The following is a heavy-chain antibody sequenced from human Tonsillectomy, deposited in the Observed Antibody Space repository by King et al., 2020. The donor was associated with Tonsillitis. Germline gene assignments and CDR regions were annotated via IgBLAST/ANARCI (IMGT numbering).Heavy chain of an antibody. Sequence: QLQESGSGLVKPSQTLSLTCAVSGGSISSGGYSWSWIRQPPGKGLEWIGYIYHSGSTYYNPSLTSRVTISVDRSKNQFSLKLSSVTAADTAVYYCARVHHYVPPAGGWYFDLWGRGTLVTVSS. D-gene: IGHD3-10*02. V-gene: IGHV4-30-2*01. J-gene: IGHJ2*01. CDR1: GGSISSGGYS. CDR2: IYHSGST. CDR3: ARVHHYVPPAGGWYFDL.